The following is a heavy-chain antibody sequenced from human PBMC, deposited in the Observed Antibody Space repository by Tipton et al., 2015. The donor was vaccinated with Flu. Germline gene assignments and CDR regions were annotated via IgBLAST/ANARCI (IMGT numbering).Heavy chain of an antibody. CDR1: GYTFSNYY. Sequence: QLVQSGAEVKKPGASVKVSCKASGYTFSNYYIFWLRQAPGQGLEWVGIINPSGGSTDYAQKFQGRVTMTRDTSTSTVYMELSSLRSEDTAVYYCARPNEAIVGAYFAYWGQGTLFTVSS. J-gene: IGHJ4*02. D-gene: IGHD1-26*01. CDR3: ARPNEAIVGAYFAY. V-gene: IGHV1-46*01. CDR2: INPSGGST.